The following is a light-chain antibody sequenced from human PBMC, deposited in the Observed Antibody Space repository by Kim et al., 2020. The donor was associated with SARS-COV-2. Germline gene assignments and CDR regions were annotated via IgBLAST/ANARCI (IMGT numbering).Light chain of an antibody. CDR1: QSVSSSY. CDR2: GAS. J-gene: IGKJ4*01. Sequence: EIVLTQSPGTLSLSPGERATLSCRASQSVSSSYLAWYQQKPGQAPRLLIYGASSRATGIPGRFSGSGSGTDFTLTISRLEPEDFAVYYCQQYGSSPTFGGGTKVDIK. V-gene: IGKV3-20*01. CDR3: QQYGSSPT.